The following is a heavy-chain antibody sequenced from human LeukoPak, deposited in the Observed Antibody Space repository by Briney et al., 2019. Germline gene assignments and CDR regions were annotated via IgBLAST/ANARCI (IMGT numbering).Heavy chain of an antibody. CDR1: GGSISSSSHY. CDR3: ARTTRGPDVFEI. V-gene: IGHV4-39*01. D-gene: IGHD1-1*01. CDR2: IYYSGST. J-gene: IGHJ3*02. Sequence: PSETLSLTCTVSGGSISSSSHYWAWIRQPPGKGLEWIGSIYYSGSTYYNASLKSRVTISVDTSKNQFSLKLSSVTAADTAVYYCARTTRGPDVFEIWGQGTMVTVSS.